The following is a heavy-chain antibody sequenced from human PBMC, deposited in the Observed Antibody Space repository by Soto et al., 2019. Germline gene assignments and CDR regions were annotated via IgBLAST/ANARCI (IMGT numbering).Heavy chain of an antibody. J-gene: IGHJ5*02. CDR3: ARCHIDHNWFDP. D-gene: IGHD3-9*01. CDR2: IYDTGST. CDR1: GSDITTYY. Sequence: SSETLSLTCTVSGSDITTYYWSWLRQSPGKGLEWIGHIYDTGSTTYNPSLKSRVTISVDTSNKQFSLRLTSVTAADTAVYYCARCHIDHNWFDPWGQGTLVTVSS. V-gene: IGHV4-59*01.